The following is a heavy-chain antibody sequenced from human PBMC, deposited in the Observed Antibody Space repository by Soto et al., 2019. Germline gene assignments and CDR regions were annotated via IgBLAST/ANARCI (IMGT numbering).Heavy chain of an antibody. CDR1: GYTFPSYY. CDR2: INPSGGST. V-gene: IGHV1-46*01. CDR3: AKEIYCTNGVCYPRGGMDD. Sequence: QVQLVQSGAEVKKPGASVKVSCKASGYTFPSYYMHWVRQAPGQGLEWMGLINPSGGSTSYAQKFSGRVTMTRNRAASTVYMELSSLRSEDTAVYYCAKEIYCTNGVCYPRGGMDDWGQGTTVTVSS. J-gene: IGHJ6*02. D-gene: IGHD2-8*01.